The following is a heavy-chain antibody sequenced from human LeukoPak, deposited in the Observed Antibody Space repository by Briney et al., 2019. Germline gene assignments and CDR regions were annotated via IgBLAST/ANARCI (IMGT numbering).Heavy chain of an antibody. CDR3: ARYTSSWFLDY. V-gene: IGHV6-1*01. CDR1: GDSVSSNSAA. CDR2: TYYRSKWYS. J-gene: IGHJ4*02. D-gene: IGHD6-13*01. Sequence: SQTLSRTCVISGDSVSSNSAAWNGISQSPSRGLEWLGRTYYRSKWYSDYAVSVRSRITINQDTSKNQFSLQLKPVTTEDTAVYYCARYTSSWFLDYWGQGTLVIVYS.